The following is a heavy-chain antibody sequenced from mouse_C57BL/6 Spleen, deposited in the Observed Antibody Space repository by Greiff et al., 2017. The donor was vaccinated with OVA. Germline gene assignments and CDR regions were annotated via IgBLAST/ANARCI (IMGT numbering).Heavy chain of an antibody. D-gene: IGHD2-12*01. V-gene: IGHV5-16*01. CDR3: AREGIVFDY. CDR2: INYDGSST. Sequence: EVQRVESEGGLVQPGSSMKLSCTASGFTFSDYYMAWVRQVPEKGLEWVANINYDGSSTYYLDSLKSRFIISRDNAKNILYLQMSSLKSEDTATYYCAREGIVFDYWGQGTTLTVSS. CDR1: GFTFSDYY. J-gene: IGHJ2*01.